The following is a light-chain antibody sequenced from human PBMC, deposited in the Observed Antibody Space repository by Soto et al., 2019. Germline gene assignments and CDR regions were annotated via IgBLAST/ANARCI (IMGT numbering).Light chain of an antibody. V-gene: IGKV3-15*01. CDR3: QQYNNWPPIT. CDR1: QGVGNR. J-gene: IGKJ5*01. CDR2: GAS. Sequence: ENVLTQSPGTLSLSPGERATLSCRASQGVGNRLAWYQQKPGQAPRLLIYGASTRATGIPARFSGSGSGTEFTLTISSLQSEDFAVYYCQQYNNWPPITFGQGTRLEIK.